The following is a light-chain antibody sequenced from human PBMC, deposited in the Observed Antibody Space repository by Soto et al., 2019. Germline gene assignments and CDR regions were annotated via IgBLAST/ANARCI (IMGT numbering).Light chain of an antibody. CDR2: AAS. CDR1: QSISSY. CDR3: QQSYSTPRT. J-gene: IGKJ1*01. V-gene: IGKV1-39*01. Sequence: IPITQSPSSLSASVGDRVTLTCRASQSISSYLNWYQQKPGKAPKLLIYAASSLQSGVPSRFSGSGSGTDFTLTISSLQPEDFATYYCQQSYSTPRTFGQGTKVDIK.